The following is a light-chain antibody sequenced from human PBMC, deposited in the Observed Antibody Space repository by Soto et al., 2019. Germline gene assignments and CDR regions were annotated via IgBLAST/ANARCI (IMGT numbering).Light chain of an antibody. CDR3: HQYDGAPHT. CDR2: GAS. Sequence: ENVLTQSPGTLSSSPGERATLSCRASQSVRNNYLAWYQKKPGQAPRLLIFGASIRATGIPDRFSGSGSGTDFTLTISRLEPEDFAVSYCHQYDGAPHTFGQGTKLEIK. CDR1: QSVRNNY. J-gene: IGKJ2*01. V-gene: IGKV3-20*01.